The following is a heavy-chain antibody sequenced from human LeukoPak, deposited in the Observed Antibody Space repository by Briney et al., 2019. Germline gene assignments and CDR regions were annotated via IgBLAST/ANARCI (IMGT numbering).Heavy chain of an antibody. CDR3: ARDHSSSGMDV. CDR1: GFTFSSYS. J-gene: IGHJ6*02. Sequence: GGSLRLSCVASGFTFSSYSMNWVRQAPGKGLEWVSSINRSSSYIYYADSVKGRFTISRDNAKNSLYLQMNSLRAEDTAVYYCARDHSSSGMDVWGQGTTVTVSS. CDR2: INRSSSYI. V-gene: IGHV3-21*01.